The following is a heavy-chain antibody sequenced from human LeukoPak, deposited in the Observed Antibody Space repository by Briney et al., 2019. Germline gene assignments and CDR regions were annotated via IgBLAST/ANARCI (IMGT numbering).Heavy chain of an antibody. CDR2: IYYSGST. Sequence: PSETLSLTCTVSGGSISSSSYYWGWIRQPPGKGLGWIGSIYYSGSTYYNPSLKSRVTISVDTSKNQFSLKLSSVTVADTAVYHCARHLDGYSYGFVDYWGQGTLVTVSS. CDR1: GGSISSSSYY. J-gene: IGHJ4*02. D-gene: IGHD5-18*01. V-gene: IGHV4-39*01. CDR3: ARHLDGYSYGFVDY.